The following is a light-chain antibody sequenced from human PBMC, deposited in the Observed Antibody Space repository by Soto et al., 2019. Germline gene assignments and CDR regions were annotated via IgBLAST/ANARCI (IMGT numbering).Light chain of an antibody. J-gene: IGKJ5*01. CDR2: AAS. CDR1: QSISSY. Sequence: IHFAHSSFSLSSSVVDRVTITCRASQSISSYLNWYQQKPGQAPKLLIYAASSLQRGVPSRFSGSGSGTDFTLTISSLQPEDFATFYCQQSFSTPRTFGQGTRLEIK. CDR3: QQSFSTPRT. V-gene: IGKV1-39*01.